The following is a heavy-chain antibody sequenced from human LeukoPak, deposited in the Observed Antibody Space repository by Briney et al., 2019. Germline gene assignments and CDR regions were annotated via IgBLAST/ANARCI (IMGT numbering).Heavy chain of an antibody. CDR2: INPNSGGT. Sequence: ASVKVSCKASGYTFTGYYMHWVRQAPGQGLEWMGWINPNSGGTNYAQKFQGRVTMTRDTSISTAYMELSRLRSDDTAVYYCARVNGGQWLNYYMDVWGKGTTVTVSS. J-gene: IGHJ6*03. CDR1: GYTFTGYY. D-gene: IGHD6-19*01. V-gene: IGHV1-2*02. CDR3: ARVNGGQWLNYYMDV.